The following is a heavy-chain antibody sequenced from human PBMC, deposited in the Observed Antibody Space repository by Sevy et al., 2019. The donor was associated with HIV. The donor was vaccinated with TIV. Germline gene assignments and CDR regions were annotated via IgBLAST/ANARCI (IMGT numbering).Heavy chain of an antibody. Sequence: GGSLRLSCAASGFIFSSYVMSWVRQAPGKGLEWVSAISGSGGSTYYADSVKGRFTISRDNFKNTLYLQMNSLRAEDTAVYYCAGAGMGAKGFDYWGQRTLVTVSS. CDR1: GFIFSSYV. J-gene: IGHJ4*02. D-gene: IGHD1-26*01. CDR2: ISGSGGST. CDR3: AGAGMGAKGFDY. V-gene: IGHV3-23*01.